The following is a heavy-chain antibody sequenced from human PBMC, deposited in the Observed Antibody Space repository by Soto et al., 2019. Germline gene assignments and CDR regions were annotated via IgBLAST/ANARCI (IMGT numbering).Heavy chain of an antibody. CDR3: ARDHISPGWFDP. V-gene: IGHV4-59*01. D-gene: IGHD2-21*01. J-gene: IGHJ5*02. CDR1: GGSSISYY. Sequence: SETLSHTCTVSGGSSISYYWSWIRQPPGKGLEWIGYIYYIGSTNYNPSLKSRVTISVDTSKNQFSLKLSSVTAADTAVYYCARDHISPGWFDPWGQGTLVTVSS. CDR2: IYYIGST.